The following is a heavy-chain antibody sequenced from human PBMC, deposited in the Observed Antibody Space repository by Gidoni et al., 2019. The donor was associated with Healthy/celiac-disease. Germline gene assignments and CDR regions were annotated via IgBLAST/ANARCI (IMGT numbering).Heavy chain of an antibody. J-gene: IGHJ3*02. D-gene: IGHD6-6*01. Sequence: EVTVLESGGGLVQPGGSLRLSCAASGLPFSSYAMIWVRQAPGKGLEWVSAIDGRGTTTYYADSAKGRFTISRDNPKNTLYMQMNSLRVDDTAVYYCAPSEYSSSADDFDTWGQGTMVTVSS. CDR3: APSEYSSSADDFDT. CDR1: GLPFSSYA. CDR2: IDGRGTTT. V-gene: IGHV3-23*05.